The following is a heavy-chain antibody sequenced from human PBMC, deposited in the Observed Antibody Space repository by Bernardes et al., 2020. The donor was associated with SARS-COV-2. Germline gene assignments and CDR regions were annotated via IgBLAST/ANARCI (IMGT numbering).Heavy chain of an antibody. CDR1: GFTFSGYD. Sequence: GGSLRLSCAASGFTFSGYDFHWVRQAIGEGLEWVSCIVTAGATNYIDSVKGRVTISRENAKNSLSLDMHSLTAGDSGVYYCARDRASFGYAMDVWGQGTTVTVPS. CDR3: ARDRASFGYAMDV. V-gene: IGHV3-13*01. J-gene: IGHJ6*02. CDR2: IVTAGAT. D-gene: IGHD3-3*01.